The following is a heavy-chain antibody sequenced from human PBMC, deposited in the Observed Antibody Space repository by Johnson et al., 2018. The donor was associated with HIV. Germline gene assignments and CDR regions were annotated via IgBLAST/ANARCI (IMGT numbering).Heavy chain of an antibody. D-gene: IGHD6-13*01. V-gene: IGHV3-33*01. J-gene: IGHJ3*01. CDR1: GFTFSSYG. CDR2: IWYDGRNK. CDR3: ARQQQLVLSGTFDL. Sequence: QVQLVESGGGVVQPGRSLRLSCAASGFTFSSYGMHWVRQAPGKGLEWVAVIWYDGRNKYYADSVKGRFTISRDNSKNTLYLQMNSLRPEDTAVYYCARQQQLVLSGTFDLWGPGTMVTVSS.